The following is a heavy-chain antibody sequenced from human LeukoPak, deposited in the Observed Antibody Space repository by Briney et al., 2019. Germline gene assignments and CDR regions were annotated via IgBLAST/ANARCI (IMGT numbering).Heavy chain of an antibody. V-gene: IGHV4-34*01. CDR2: INHSGST. D-gene: IGHD1-26*01. J-gene: IGHJ4*02. CDR1: GGSFSGYY. Sequence: SETLSLTCAVYGGSFSGYYWSWIRQPPGKGLEWIGEINHSGSTNYNPSLKSRVTISVDTSKNQFSLKLSSVTAADTAVYYCARVGAAESDYWGQGTLVTVSS. CDR3: ARVGAAESDY.